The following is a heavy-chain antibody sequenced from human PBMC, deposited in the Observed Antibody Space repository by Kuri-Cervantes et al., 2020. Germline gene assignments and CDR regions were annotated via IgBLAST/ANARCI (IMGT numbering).Heavy chain of an antibody. J-gene: IGHJ5*02. CDR3: ARAYSNYGRGWFDP. CDR1: GYTFTSYG. D-gene: IGHD4-11*01. CDR2: ISAYNGNT. V-gene: IGHV1-18*01. Sequence: ASVKVSCKASGYTFTSYGISWVRQAPGQGLEWMGWISAYNGNTNYAQKLQGRVTMTTDTSTSTAYLQWSSLKASDTAMYYCARAYSNYGRGWFDPWGQGTLVTVSS.